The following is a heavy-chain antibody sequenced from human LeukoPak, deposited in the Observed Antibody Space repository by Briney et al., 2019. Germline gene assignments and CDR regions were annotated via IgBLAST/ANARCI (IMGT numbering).Heavy chain of an antibody. V-gene: IGHV4-61*02. CDR3: ARGGDRSFDY. CDR1: GDSISSGSYY. CDR2: IYTSGST. Sequence: SETLSLTCTVSGDSISSGSYYWSWIRQPAGKGLEWIGRIYTSGSTNYNPSLKSRVTISVDTSKNQFSLKLNSVTAADTAVYYCARGGDRSFDYWGQGTLVTVSS. J-gene: IGHJ4*02. D-gene: IGHD3-10*01.